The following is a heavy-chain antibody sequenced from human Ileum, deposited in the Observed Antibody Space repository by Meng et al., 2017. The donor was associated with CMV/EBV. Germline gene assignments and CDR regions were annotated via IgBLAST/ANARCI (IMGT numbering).Heavy chain of an antibody. D-gene: IGHD6-6*01. Sequence: GESLKISCAASGFTFSSYSMNWVRQAPGKGLEWVSSISSSSSYIYYADSVKGRFTISRDNAKNSLYLQMNSLRAEDTAVYYCAKDSSYSSSSPLDYYYYYGMDVWGQGTMVTVAS. CDR1: GFTFSSYS. J-gene: IGHJ6*02. V-gene: IGHV3-21*01. CDR2: ISSSSSYI. CDR3: AKDSSYSSSSPLDYYYYYGMDV.